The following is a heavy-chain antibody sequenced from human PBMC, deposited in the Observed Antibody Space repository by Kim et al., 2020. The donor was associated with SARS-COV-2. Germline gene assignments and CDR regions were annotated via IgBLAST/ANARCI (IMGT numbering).Heavy chain of an antibody. CDR2: FDPEDGET. CDR1: GYTLTELS. V-gene: IGHV1-24*01. D-gene: IGHD2-2*02. Sequence: ASVKVSCKVSGYTLTELSMHWVRQAPGKGLEWVGGFDPEDGETIYAQKFQGRVTMTEDTSTDTAYMELSSLRSEDTAVYYCATGTPYCSSTSCYTSWFDPWGQGTLVTVSS. CDR3: ATGTPYCSSTSCYTSWFDP. J-gene: IGHJ5*02.